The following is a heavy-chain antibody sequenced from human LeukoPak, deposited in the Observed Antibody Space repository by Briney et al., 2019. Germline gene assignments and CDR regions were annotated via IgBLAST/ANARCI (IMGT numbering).Heavy chain of an antibody. Sequence: LGESLKISCKGSEYSFTNYWVAWVRQMPGKGPEWMGITHPGNSDTRYSPSFQGQVTISVDKSITTAYLQWSSLKASDTAMYYCARLGLSYYGMDVWGQGTTVTVSS. V-gene: IGHV5-51*01. D-gene: IGHD3-16*01. CDR2: THPGNSDT. CDR3: ARLGLSYYGMDV. CDR1: EYSFTNYW. J-gene: IGHJ6*02.